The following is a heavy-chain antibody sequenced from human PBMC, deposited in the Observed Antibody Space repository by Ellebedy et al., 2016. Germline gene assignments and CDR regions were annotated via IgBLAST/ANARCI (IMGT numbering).Heavy chain of an antibody. D-gene: IGHD2-21*02. Sequence: GGSLRLSCAASGFTFSSYWMHWVRQGPGKGLVWVSRINSDGSSTSYADSVRGRFTLSRDNAKNTLYLQMNSLRAEDTAVYYCARGYCGGDCYWWYFDLWGRGTLVTVSS. CDR3: ARGYCGGDCYWWYFDL. CDR1: GFTFSSYW. CDR2: INSDGSST. J-gene: IGHJ2*01. V-gene: IGHV3-74*01.